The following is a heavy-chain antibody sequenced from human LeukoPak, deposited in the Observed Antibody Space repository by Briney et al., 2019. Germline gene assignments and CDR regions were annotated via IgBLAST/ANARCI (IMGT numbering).Heavy chain of an antibody. CDR2: IYYSGST. CDR3: ARARRGWDRAHRYYYYGMDV. D-gene: IGHD1-26*01. CDR1: GGSISSYY. Sequence: SETLSLTCTVSGGSISSYYWSWIRQPPGKGLEWIGYIYYSGSTNYNPSLKSRVTISVDTSKNQFSLKLSSVTAADTAVYYCARARRGWDRAHRYYYYGMDVWGQGTTVTVSS. V-gene: IGHV4-59*01. J-gene: IGHJ6*02.